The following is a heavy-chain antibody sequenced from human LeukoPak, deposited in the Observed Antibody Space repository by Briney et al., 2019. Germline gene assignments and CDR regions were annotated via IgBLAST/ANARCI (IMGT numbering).Heavy chain of an antibody. Sequence: GESLKISCKGSGYSFTSYWIGWVRQMPGKGLEWVGIIYPGDSDTRYSPSFQGQVTISADKSISTAYLQWSSLKASDTAMYYCARGMVRGVKDYYYGMDVWGQGTTVTVSS. D-gene: IGHD3-10*01. CDR2: IYPGDSDT. CDR1: GYSFTSYW. V-gene: IGHV5-51*01. J-gene: IGHJ6*02. CDR3: ARGMVRGVKDYYYGMDV.